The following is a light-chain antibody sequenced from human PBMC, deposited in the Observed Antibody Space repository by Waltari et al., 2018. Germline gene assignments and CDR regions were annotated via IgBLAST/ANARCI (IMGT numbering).Light chain of an antibody. CDR1: QSVSRT. CDR3: QKYGTLPAT. Sequence: VMTQSPGTLSLSPGDRATLSCRASQSVSRTLAWYQQKPGQAPRLLIYDASSRATGIPDRFSGSGSGTDFSLTISRLEPEDFAVYYCQKYGTLPATFGQGTKVEIK. V-gene: IGKV3-20*01. J-gene: IGKJ1*01. CDR2: DAS.